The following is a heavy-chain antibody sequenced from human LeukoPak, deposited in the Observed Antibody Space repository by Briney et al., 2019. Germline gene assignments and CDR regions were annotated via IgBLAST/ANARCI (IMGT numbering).Heavy chain of an antibody. CDR2: INHSGST. V-gene: IGHV4-34*01. D-gene: IGHD4-17*01. Sequence: SETLSLTCTVSGGSISSYYWSWIRQPPGKGLEWIGEINHSGSTNYNPSLKSRVTISVDTSKNQFSLKLSSVTAADTAVYYCARGGTTVAEYFQHWGQGTLVTVSS. CDR3: ARGGTTVAEYFQH. J-gene: IGHJ1*01. CDR1: GGSISSYY.